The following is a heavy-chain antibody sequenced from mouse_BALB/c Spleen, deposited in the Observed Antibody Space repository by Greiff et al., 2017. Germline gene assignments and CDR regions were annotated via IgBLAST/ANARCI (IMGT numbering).Heavy chain of an antibody. CDR1: GYTFTSYW. CDR3: AYGNYPDY. Sequence: VQLQQSGAELARPGASVKLSCKASGYTFTSYWMQWVKQRPGQGLEWIGAIYPGDGDTRYTQKFKGKATLTADKSSSTAYMQLSSLASEDSAVYYCAYGNYPDYWGQGTTLTVSS. J-gene: IGHJ2*01. CDR2: IYPGDGDT. D-gene: IGHD2-1*01. V-gene: IGHV1-87*01.